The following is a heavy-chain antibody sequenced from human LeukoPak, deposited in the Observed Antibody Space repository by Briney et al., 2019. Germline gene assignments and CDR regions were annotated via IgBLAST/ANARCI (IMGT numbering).Heavy chain of an antibody. CDR2: ISSSSSYI. D-gene: IGHD3-10*01. CDR1: GFTFSSYW. Sequence: GGSLRLSCAASGFTFSSYWMTWVRQAPGKGLEWVSSISSSSSYIYYADSVKGRFTISRDNAKNSLYLQMNSLRAEDTAVYYCARDRVWFGELFDYWGQGTLVTVSS. V-gene: IGHV3-21*01. J-gene: IGHJ4*02. CDR3: ARDRVWFGELFDY.